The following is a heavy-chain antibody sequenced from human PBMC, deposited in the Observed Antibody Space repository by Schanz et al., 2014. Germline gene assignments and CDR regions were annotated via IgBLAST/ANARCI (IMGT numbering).Heavy chain of an antibody. V-gene: IGHV3-30*18. Sequence: VQLVESGGGLVQPGRSLRLSCAASGFTFDDYAMHWVLQAPGKGLEWVALSSYDVSIKDYSDSVKGRFTISRDNSKDTLYLQMNSLRTEDTAVYFCAKSYDTSGYSGFDYWGQGTLVTVSS. D-gene: IGHD3-22*01. J-gene: IGHJ4*02. CDR2: SSYDVSIK. CDR3: AKSYDTSGYSGFDY. CDR1: GFTFDDYA.